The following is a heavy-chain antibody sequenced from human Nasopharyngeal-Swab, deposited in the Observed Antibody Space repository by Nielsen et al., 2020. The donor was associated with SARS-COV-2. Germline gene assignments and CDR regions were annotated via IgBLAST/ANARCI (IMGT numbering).Heavy chain of an antibody. V-gene: IGHV4-39*01. J-gene: IGHJ4*02. CDR2: IYYSGST. D-gene: IGHD3-10*01. CDR3: ARFPLAREKAALFDY. Sequence: WIRQPPGKGLEGIGSIYYSGSTYYNPSLKSRVTISVDTSKNQFSLKLSSVTAADTAVYYCARFPLAREKAALFDYWGQGTLVTVSS.